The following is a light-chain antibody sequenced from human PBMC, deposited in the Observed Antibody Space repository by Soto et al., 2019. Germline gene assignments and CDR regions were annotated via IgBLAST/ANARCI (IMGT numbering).Light chain of an antibody. Sequence: VLTQSQATLSLSPGERATLSCRASQSIHTSLAWYQQKSGKPPRLVIYDSTLRANGVPDRFGGSRSGTEFTLTINSLEPEDFAVYYCQQRNVWPPITFGQGTRLAIK. CDR2: DST. CDR3: QQRNVWPPIT. V-gene: IGKV3-11*01. J-gene: IGKJ5*01. CDR1: QSIHTS.